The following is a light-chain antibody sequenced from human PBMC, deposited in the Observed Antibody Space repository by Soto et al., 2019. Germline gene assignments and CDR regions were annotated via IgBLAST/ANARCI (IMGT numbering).Light chain of an antibody. Sequence: EIVMTQSPVTLSLSPGERVTLSCRASQSLANNLSWYQQKPGQTPRLVIYGISARASGIPGRFSGSGFGTDFTLTTSSLKPQDSAVYYCQQYHEWPLTFGRGTKVEI. CDR1: QSLANN. CDR2: GIS. V-gene: IGKV3-15*01. CDR3: QQYHEWPLT. J-gene: IGKJ4*01.